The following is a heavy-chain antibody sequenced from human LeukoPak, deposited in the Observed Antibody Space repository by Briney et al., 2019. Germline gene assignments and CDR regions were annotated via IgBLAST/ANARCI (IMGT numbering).Heavy chain of an antibody. J-gene: IGHJ4*02. CDR1: GFTVSSNY. V-gene: IGHV3-53*01. CDR2: IYSGGST. Sequence: GGSLRLSCAASGFTVSSNYMSWVRQAPGKGLEWVSVIYSGGSTYYTDSVKGRFTISRDNSKNTLYLQMNSLRVEDTAVYYCAGGQWLVIGPDYWGQGTLVTVSS. D-gene: IGHD6-19*01. CDR3: AGGQWLVIGPDY.